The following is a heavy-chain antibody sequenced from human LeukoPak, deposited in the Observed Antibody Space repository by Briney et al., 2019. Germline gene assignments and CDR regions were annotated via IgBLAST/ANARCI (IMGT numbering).Heavy chain of an antibody. J-gene: IGHJ5*02. V-gene: IGHV5-51*01. CDR3: ARRGIAAAGSGEWFDP. D-gene: IGHD6-13*01. Sequence: GESLKISCKGSGYSFTSYWIGWVRQMPGKGLEWMGIIYPGDSDTRYSPSFQGQVTISADKSISTAYLQWSSLRASDTAMYYCARRGIAAAGSGEWFDPWGQGTLVTVSS. CDR2: IYPGDSDT. CDR1: GYSFTSYW.